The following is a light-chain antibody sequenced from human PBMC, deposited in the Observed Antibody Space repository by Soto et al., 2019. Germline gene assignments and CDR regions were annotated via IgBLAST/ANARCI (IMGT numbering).Light chain of an antibody. Sequence: EIVLTQSPGTLSLSPGERATLSCRASQSVSSNFLAWYQQKPGQAPRLLIYGASSRATGIPDRFSGSGSGPDFTLTISRLEPEDFAVYYCKQYGSSSWTFGQGTKVEIK. CDR3: KQYGSSSWT. CDR2: GAS. V-gene: IGKV3-20*01. CDR1: QSVSSNF. J-gene: IGKJ1*01.